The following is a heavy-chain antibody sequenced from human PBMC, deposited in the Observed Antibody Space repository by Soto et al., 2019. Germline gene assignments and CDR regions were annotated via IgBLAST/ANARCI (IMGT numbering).Heavy chain of an antibody. Sequence: QVQLVESGGGVVQPGRSLRLSCAASGFTFSSYGMHWVRQAPGKGLEWVAVISYDGSKKYYAGSVKGRFTISRDNSQNTLYMQMNSLRAEDSAVYYCAKEWVYDSSGWSFDYGGQGTLGTVAS. J-gene: IGHJ4*02. D-gene: IGHD3-22*01. V-gene: IGHV3-30*18. CDR3: AKEWVYDSSGWSFDY. CDR1: GFTFSSYG. CDR2: ISYDGSKK.